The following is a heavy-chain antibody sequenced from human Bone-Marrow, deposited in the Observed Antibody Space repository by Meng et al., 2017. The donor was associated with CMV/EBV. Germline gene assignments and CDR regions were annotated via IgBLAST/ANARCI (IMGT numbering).Heavy chain of an antibody. J-gene: IGHJ6*02. Sequence: SETLSLTCTVSGGSISSYYWSWIRQPPGKGLEWIGYIYSSGSTNYNPSLKSRVTISVDTSKNQFSLRLSSVTAADTAVYYCARALVVPAATRSLYYYYGMDVWGQGTTVTVSS. V-gene: IGHV4-59*01. D-gene: IGHD2-2*01. CDR1: GGSISSYY. CDR3: ARALVVPAATRSLYYYYGMDV. CDR2: IYSSGST.